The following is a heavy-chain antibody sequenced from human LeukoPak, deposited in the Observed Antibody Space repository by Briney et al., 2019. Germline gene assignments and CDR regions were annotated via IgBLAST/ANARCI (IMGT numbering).Heavy chain of an antibody. CDR3: ARENKWLPTSDAFDI. CDR1: GFTFSSYA. Sequence: PGGSLRLSCAASGFTFSSYAMHWVRQAPGKGLEWVAVISYDGSNKYYADSVKGRFTISRDNSKNTLYLQMNSLRAEDTAVYYCARENKWLPTSDAFDIWGQGTMVTVSS. CDR2: ISYDGSNK. D-gene: IGHD3-22*01. V-gene: IGHV3-30*04. J-gene: IGHJ3*02.